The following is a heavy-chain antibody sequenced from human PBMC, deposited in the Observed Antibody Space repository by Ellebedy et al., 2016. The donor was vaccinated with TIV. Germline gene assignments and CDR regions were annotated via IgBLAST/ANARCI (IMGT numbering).Heavy chain of an antibody. D-gene: IGHD7-27*01. CDR1: GYSFTTYW. CDR2: IYPGDSDT. CDR3: ARQSQGLGQGPFDI. Sequence: KVSCKGSGYSFTTYWIGWVRQMPGKGLEWMGLIYPGDSDTKYSPSFQGQVTISADKSISTAYLQWSSLKASDTAMYYCARQSQGLGQGPFDIWGQGTMVTVSS. V-gene: IGHV5-51*01. J-gene: IGHJ3*02.